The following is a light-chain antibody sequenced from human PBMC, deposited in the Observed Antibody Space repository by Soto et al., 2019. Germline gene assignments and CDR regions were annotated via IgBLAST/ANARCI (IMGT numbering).Light chain of an antibody. J-gene: IGKJ4*01. CDR2: DAS. CDR1: QSVSSN. V-gene: IGKV3-20*01. Sequence: EIVMTQSPATLSVSPGERATLSCRASQSVSSNLAWYQQKPGQAPRVLIYDASSRATGIPDRFSGGGSGTDFTLTISRLEPEDFAVYYCQQFSSYPLTFGGGTKVDIK. CDR3: QQFSSYPLT.